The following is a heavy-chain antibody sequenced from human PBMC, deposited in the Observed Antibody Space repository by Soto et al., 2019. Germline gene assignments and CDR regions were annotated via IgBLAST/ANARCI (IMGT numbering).Heavy chain of an antibody. CDR3: ARGVRLNFDI. J-gene: IGHJ4*02. Sequence: QTGGSLRLSCVTSGFSFSPYAMSWVRQAPGKGLEWVSGISGSGSNTYYADSVKGRFTISRDNSRNTMFLQMKSLRAEDAAIYFCARGVRLNFDIWGQGTLVTVSS. D-gene: IGHD4-17*01. CDR2: ISGSGSNT. V-gene: IGHV3-23*01. CDR1: GFSFSPYA.